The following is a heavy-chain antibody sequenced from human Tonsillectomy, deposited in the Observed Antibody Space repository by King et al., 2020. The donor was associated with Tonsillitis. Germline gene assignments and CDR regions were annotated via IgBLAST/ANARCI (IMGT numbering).Heavy chain of an antibody. CDR2: IDTSDGRT. J-gene: IGHJ4*02. V-gene: IGHV3-23*04. Sequence: EVQLVESGGGLIQPGGSLRLSCAASGFNFSNYAMNWVRQAPGKGLEWVATIDTSDGRTFHADSVRGRFTVSRDTSKNTLFLQMNSLKAEDTAIYYCAKDLLGGGYVNFDYWGQGSLVTVSS. D-gene: IGHD2-15*01. CDR3: AKDLLGGGYVNFDY. CDR1: GFNFSNYA.